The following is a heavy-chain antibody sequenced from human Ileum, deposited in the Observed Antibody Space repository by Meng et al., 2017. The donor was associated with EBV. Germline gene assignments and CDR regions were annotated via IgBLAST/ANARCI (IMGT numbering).Heavy chain of an antibody. Sequence: QVQPVQSGPELKQPGASARISSNASGYTFTTYGMNWVRQAPGQGLEWMGWINTNTGKPTYAQGLTGRFVFSLDTSVSTAYLQISSLKAEDTAVYYCARDSEAADYWGQGTLVTVSS. CDR1: GYTFTTYG. D-gene: IGHD6-25*01. CDR3: ARDSEAADY. J-gene: IGHJ4*02. V-gene: IGHV7-4-1*02. CDR2: INTNTGKP.